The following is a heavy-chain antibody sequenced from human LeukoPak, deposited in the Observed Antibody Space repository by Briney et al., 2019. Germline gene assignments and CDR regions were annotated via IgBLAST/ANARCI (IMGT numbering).Heavy chain of an antibody. J-gene: IGHJ4*02. V-gene: IGHV3-23*01. CDR1: GFTFSKDA. CDR3: ARGGVTTTGFDY. D-gene: IGHD1-1*01. Sequence: TGGSLRLSCAASGFTFSKDAMSWGRQAPGKGLEWVSTISGSGGATYYADSVKGRFTISRDNSKNTLYLEMNSLRAEDTAMYYCARGGVTTTGFDYWGQGTLVTVSS. CDR2: ISGSGGAT.